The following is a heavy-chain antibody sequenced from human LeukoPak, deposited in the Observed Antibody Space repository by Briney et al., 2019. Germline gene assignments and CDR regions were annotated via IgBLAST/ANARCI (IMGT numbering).Heavy chain of an antibody. CDR1: GYTFTGYY. J-gene: IGHJ4*02. Sequence: ASVKVSCKASGYTFTGYYMHWVRQAPGQGLEWMGWINPNSGGTNYAQKFQGRVTMTRDTSISTAYMELSRLRSDDTAVYYCARTPGYSSGNDYWGQGTLVTVSS. CDR2: INPNSGGT. D-gene: IGHD6-19*01. CDR3: ARTPGYSSGNDY. V-gene: IGHV1-2*02.